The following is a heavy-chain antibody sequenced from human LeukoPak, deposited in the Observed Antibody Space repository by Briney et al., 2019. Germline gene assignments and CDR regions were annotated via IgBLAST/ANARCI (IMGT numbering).Heavy chain of an antibody. V-gene: IGHV1-8*01. CDR1: GYTFTSYD. CDR2: MNPNSGNT. J-gene: IGHJ4*02. CDR3: ARGTGHSGWKFDY. Sequence: GASVKVSCTASGYTFTSYDINWVRQATGQGREWMGWMNPNSGNTGYAQKFQGRVTMTRNTSVSTAYMELSSLRSEDTAVYYCARGTGHSGWKFDYWGQGTLVTVSS. D-gene: IGHD6-19*01.